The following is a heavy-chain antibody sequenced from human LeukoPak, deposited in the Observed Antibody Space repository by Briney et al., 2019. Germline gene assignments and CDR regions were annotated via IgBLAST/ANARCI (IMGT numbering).Heavy chain of an antibody. CDR1: GGSFSGYY. Sequence: PSETLSLICAVYGGSFSGYYWSWIRQPPGKGLEWIGEINHSGSTNYNPSLKSRVTISVDTSKNQFSLKLSSVTAADTAVYYCARVWTRWYYFDYWGQGTLVTVSS. D-gene: IGHD2-15*01. J-gene: IGHJ4*02. CDR3: ARVWTRWYYFDY. V-gene: IGHV4-34*01. CDR2: INHSGST.